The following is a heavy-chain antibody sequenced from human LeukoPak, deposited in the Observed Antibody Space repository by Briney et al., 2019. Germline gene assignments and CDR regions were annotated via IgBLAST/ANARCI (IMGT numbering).Heavy chain of an antibody. J-gene: IGHJ6*04. CDR3: AELGITMIGGV. Sequence: PGGSLRLSCAASGFTFTNYVMTWVRQAPGKGLEWVSAISGSGDSTYYADSVKGRFTISRDNSKNTLYLQMNSLRAEDTAVYYCAELGITMIGGVWGKGTTVTISS. V-gene: IGHV3-23*01. CDR2: ISGSGDST. CDR1: GFTFTNYV. D-gene: IGHD3-10*02.